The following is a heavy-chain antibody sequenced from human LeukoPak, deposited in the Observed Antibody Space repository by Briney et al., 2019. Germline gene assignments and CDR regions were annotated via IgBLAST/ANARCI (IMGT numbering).Heavy chain of an antibody. D-gene: IGHD6-19*01. J-gene: IGHJ4*02. CDR3: ARVQSGVAGVHYFDS. Sequence: ASVKVSCKASGYTFTGYYMHWVRQAAGQGLEWMGWINPNSGGTNYAQKFQGRVTMTRDTSISTAYMELSRLRSDDTAVYYCARVQSGVAGVHYFDSWGQGTLVTVSS. CDR1: GYTFTGYY. CDR2: INPNSGGT. V-gene: IGHV1-2*02.